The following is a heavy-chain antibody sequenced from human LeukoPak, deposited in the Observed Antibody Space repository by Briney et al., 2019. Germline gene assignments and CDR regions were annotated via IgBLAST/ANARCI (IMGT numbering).Heavy chain of an antibody. CDR1: GGTFSSYA. Sequence: SVKVSCKASGGTFSSYAISWVRQAPGQGLEWMGGINPIFGTANYAQKFQGRVTITADESTSTAYMELSSLRSEDTAVYYCARVIFSDSYGLEAYFQHWGQGTLVTVSS. CDR2: INPIFGTA. V-gene: IGHV1-69*13. J-gene: IGHJ1*01. CDR3: ARVIFSDSYGLEAYFQH. D-gene: IGHD5-18*01.